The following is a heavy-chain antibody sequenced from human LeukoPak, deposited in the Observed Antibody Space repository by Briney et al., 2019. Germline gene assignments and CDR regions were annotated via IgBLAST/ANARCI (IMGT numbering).Heavy chain of an antibody. CDR3: ARADCTNGVCYTGSVGFQH. V-gene: IGHV3-21*01. CDR1: GFTFSSYS. Sequence: GGSLRLSCAASGFTFSSYSMNWVRQTPGKGLEWVSSISSSSSYIYYADSVKRRFTISRDNAKNSLYLQMNSLRAEDTAVYYCARADCTNGVCYTGSVGFQHWGQGTLVTVSS. D-gene: IGHD2-8*01. CDR2: ISSSSSYI. J-gene: IGHJ1*01.